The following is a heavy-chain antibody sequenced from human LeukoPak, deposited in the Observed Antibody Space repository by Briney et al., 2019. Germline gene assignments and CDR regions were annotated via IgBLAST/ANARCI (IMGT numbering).Heavy chain of an antibody. J-gene: IGHJ6*02. D-gene: IGHD5-18*01. CDR2: ISYDGSNK. CDR3: AKDAQGMVKGRYYYYGMDA. V-gene: IGHV3-30*18. Sequence: GGSLRLSCAASGFTFSSYGMHWVRQAPGKGLEWVAVISYDGSNKYYADSVKGRFTISRDNSKNTLYLQMNSLRAEDTVVYYCAKDAQGMVKGRYYYYGMDAWGQGTTVTVSS. CDR1: GFTFSSYG.